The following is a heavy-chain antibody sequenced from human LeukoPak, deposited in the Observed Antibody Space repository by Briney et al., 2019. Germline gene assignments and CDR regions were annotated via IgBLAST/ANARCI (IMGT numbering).Heavy chain of an antibody. V-gene: IGHV1-69*13. Sequence: ASVKVSCKASDYTFISYGISWVRRAPGQGLEWMGGIIPIFGTANYAQKFQGRVTITADESTSTAYMELSSLRSEDTAVYYCARAGSLYYFDYWGQGTLVTVSS. CDR3: ARAGSLYYFDY. CDR1: DYTFISYG. CDR2: IIPIFGTA. D-gene: IGHD2/OR15-2a*01. J-gene: IGHJ4*02.